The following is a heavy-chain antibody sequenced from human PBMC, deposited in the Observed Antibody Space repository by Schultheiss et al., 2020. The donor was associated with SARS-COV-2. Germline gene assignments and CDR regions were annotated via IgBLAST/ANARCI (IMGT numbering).Heavy chain of an antibody. CDR2: IYYSGST. Sequence: SETLSLTCTVSGGSISSGGYYWSWIRQHPGKGLEWIGYIYYSGSTYYNPSLKSRVTISVDTSKNQFSLKLSSVTAADTAVYYCARTDYGDYGLHMDVWGQGTTVTVSS. CDR3: ARTDYGDYGLHMDV. J-gene: IGHJ6*02. CDR1: GGSISSGGYY. V-gene: IGHV4-31*03. D-gene: IGHD4-17*01.